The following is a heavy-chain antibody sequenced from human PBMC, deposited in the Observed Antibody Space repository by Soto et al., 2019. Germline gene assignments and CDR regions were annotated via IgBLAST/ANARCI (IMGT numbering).Heavy chain of an antibody. CDR1: GGSFSGYY. J-gene: IGHJ6*02. CDR2: INHSGGT. D-gene: IGHD3-10*01. CDR3: ARGQMTRGVTKYYYYGMDV. Sequence: PSEILSLTCAVYGGSFSGYYWSWIRQPPGKGLEWIGEINHSGGTNYNPSLKSRVTITVDTSKNQFSLKLSSVTAADTAVYYCARGQMTRGVTKYYYYGMDVWGQGTTVTVSS. V-gene: IGHV4-34*01.